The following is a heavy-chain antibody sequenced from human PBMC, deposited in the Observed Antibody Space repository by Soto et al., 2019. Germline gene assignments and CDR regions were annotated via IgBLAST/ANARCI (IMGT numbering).Heavy chain of an antibody. CDR2: IYYSGST. Sequence: QVQLQESGPGLVKPSETLSLTCTVSGGSVSSGSYYWSWIRQPPGKGLEWIGYIYYSGSTNYNPSLKSRVTISVDTSKNQFSLKLSSVTAADTAVYYCARGMGWGVVVHYWGQGTLLTVSS. CDR1: GGSVSSGSYY. J-gene: IGHJ4*02. CDR3: ARGMGWGVVVHY. D-gene: IGHD2-15*01. V-gene: IGHV4-61*01.